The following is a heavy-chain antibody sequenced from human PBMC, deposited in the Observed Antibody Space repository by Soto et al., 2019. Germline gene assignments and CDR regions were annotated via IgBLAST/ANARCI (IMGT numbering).Heavy chain of an antibody. CDR3: ARDDLRRNEALDI. Sequence: EVQLVESGGDFVQPGGSLRLSCEASGFTFSALWMHWVRHVPGEGLMWISRTNKDGASSEYADSVKGRFSVSRDNAKNTMFLHLTGLRAEDTAVYYCARDDLRRNEALDIWGQGTVVTVSS. D-gene: IGHD2-21*01. V-gene: IGHV3-74*01. CDR1: GFTFSALW. CDR2: TNKDGASS. J-gene: IGHJ3*02.